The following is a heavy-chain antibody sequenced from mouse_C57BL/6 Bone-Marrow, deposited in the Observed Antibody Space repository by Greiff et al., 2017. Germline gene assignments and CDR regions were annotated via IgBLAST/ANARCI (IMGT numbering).Heavy chain of an antibody. Sequence: EVKVVESEGGLVQPGRSMKLSCTASGFTFSDYYMAWVRQVPEKGLEWVANINYDGSSTYYLDSLKSRFIISRDNAKNILYLQMSSLKSEDTATYYCARVATTVVHNYFDYWGQGTTLTVSS. D-gene: IGHD1-1*01. CDR3: ARVATTVVHNYFDY. CDR2: INYDGSST. V-gene: IGHV5-16*01. J-gene: IGHJ2*01. CDR1: GFTFSDYY.